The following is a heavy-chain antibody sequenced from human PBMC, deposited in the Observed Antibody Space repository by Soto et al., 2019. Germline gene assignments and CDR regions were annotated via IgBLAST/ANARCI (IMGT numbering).Heavy chain of an antibody. CDR1: GYTFTSYA. CDR2: INAGNGNT. CDR3: ARERRIVATITSYGMDV. Sequence: ASVKVSCKASGYTFTSYAMHWVRQAPGQRLEWMGWINAGNGNTKYSQKFQGRVTITRDTSASTAYMELSSLRSEDTAVYYCARERRIVATITSYGMDVWGQGTTVTVSS. J-gene: IGHJ6*02. D-gene: IGHD5-12*01. V-gene: IGHV1-3*01.